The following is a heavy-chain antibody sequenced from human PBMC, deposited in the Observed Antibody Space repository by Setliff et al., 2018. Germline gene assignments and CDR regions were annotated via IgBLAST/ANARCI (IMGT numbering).Heavy chain of an antibody. D-gene: IGHD2-2*01. CDR1: GYTFTTYA. Sequence: ASVKVSCKASGYTFTTYAMSWMRQAPGQGLEWMGWNSAYAQKFQGRVTMTTDTPTSTAYMELRSLRSDDTAVYYCARGPPDFVVVPAAAKFDFWGQGTLVTVSS. J-gene: IGHJ4*02. V-gene: IGHV1-18*01. CDR2: NSAY. CDR3: ARGPPDFVVVPAAAKFDF.